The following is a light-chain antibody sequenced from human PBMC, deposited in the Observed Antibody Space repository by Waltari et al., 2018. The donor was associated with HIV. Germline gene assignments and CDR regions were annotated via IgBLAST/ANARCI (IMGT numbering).Light chain of an antibody. CDR1: KLGDKY. CDR2: QDS. J-gene: IGLJ1*01. Sequence: SYELTQPPSVSASPGQTASITCSGDKLGDKYACWYQQKPGQSPVLVIYQDSKRPSSIPERFSGSNSGNTATLTISGTQAMDEADYYCQAWDSSTDYVFGTGTKVTVL. CDR3: QAWDSSTDYV. V-gene: IGLV3-1*01.